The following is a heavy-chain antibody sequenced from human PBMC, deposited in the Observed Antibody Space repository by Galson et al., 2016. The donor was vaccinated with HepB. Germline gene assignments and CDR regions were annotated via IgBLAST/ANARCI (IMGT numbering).Heavy chain of an antibody. CDR2: ITGSGGDT. CDR1: GVAFTSYA. Sequence: SLRLSCAASGVAFTSYAMTWVRQVPGKGLEWVSSITGSGGDTYYVDSVKGRFSISRDNSKNTLYPQMNNVRAEDTAVYYCAKDEFRGESGSHQGSYFGMNVWGQGTTVTVSS. J-gene: IGHJ6*02. V-gene: IGHV3-23*01. D-gene: IGHD3-10*01. CDR3: AKDEFRGESGSHQGSYFGMNV.